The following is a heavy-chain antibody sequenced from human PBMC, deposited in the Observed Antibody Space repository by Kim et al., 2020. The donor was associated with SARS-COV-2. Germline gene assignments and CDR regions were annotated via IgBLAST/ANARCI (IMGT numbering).Heavy chain of an antibody. Sequence: KSLVTISVDTSKNQFSLKLSSVTAADTAVYYCAREPYSSSWPYYYYGMDVWGQGTTVTVSS. V-gene: IGHV4-39*01. CDR3: AREPYSSSWPYYYYGMDV. D-gene: IGHD6-13*01. J-gene: IGHJ6*02.